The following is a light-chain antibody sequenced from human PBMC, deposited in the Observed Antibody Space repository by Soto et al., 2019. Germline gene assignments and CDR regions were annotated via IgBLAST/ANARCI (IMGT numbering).Light chain of an antibody. CDR1: QTISSW. Sequence: DIQMTQSPSTLSGSVGDRVTITCRASQTISSWLAWYQQKPGKAPKLLIYKASTLKSGVPSRFSGSGSGTEFTLTISSLQPEDFATYCCQQYNSYSFGQGTKVDIK. V-gene: IGKV1-5*03. CDR3: QQYNSYS. CDR2: KAS. J-gene: IGKJ1*01.